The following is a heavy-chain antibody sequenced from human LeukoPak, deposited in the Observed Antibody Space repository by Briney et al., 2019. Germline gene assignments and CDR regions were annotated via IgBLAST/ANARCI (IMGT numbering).Heavy chain of an antibody. CDR1: GFTFSGYA. V-gene: IGHV3-23*01. J-gene: IGHJ4*02. CDR3: ARRTYDSSGYDN. Sequence: GGSLRLSCAASGFTFSGYAMSWVRQAPGKGLEWVSAISGSGGSTYYADSVKGRFTISRDNSKNTVYLQMNSLRAEDTAVYYCARRTYDSSGYDNWGQGTLVTVSS. CDR2: ISGSGGST. D-gene: IGHD3-22*01.